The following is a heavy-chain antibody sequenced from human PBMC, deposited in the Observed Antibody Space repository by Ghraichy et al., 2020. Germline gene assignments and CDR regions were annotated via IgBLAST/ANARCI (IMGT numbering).Heavy chain of an antibody. V-gene: IGHV4-31*03. D-gene: IGHD6-19*01. CDR2: IYYSGST. Sequence: TLSLTCTVSGGSISSGGYYWSWIRQHPGKGLEWIGYIYYSGSTYYNPSLKSRVTISVDTSKNQFSLKLSSVTAADTAVYYCARDVIPVSVAGINYFDYWGQGTLVTVSS. J-gene: IGHJ4*02. CDR1: GGSISSGGYY. CDR3: ARDVIPVSVAGINYFDY.